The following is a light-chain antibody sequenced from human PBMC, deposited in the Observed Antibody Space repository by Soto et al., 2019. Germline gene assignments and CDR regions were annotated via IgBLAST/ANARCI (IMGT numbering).Light chain of an antibody. CDR1: QSVNNNY. CDR3: QQFGGSPPVT. CDR2: GPA. V-gene: IGKV3-20*01. J-gene: IGKJ4*01. Sequence: EIVLTQSPGTLSLSPGERATLSCRASQSVNNNYLAWYQQKPGQPPKLLIFGPASMATGIPDRFSGSGSGTDFTLTISRLEPEDFAVYYCQQFGGSPPVTFGGGTKVEIK.